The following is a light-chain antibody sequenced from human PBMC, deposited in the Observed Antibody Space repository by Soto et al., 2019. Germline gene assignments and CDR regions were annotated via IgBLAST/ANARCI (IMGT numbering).Light chain of an antibody. J-gene: IGKJ1*01. CDR1: QTINRW. V-gene: IGKV1-5*03. CDR3: QQYLSYPWT. Sequence: DIQMTQSPSTLSASVGDTVIITCRASQTINRWLAWYQQKSGKAPKVLIYMASNLERGAPSRFSGSGSGTEFTLTISNLQPDDFATYYCQQYLSYPWTFGQGTKVETK. CDR2: MAS.